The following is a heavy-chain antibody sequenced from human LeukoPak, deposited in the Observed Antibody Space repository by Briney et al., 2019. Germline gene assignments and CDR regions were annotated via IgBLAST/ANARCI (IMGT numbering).Heavy chain of an antibody. CDR3: AHRHSSSFDY. Sequence: SGPTLVTPTQTLTLTCTFSGLSLTTSGVGVGWIRQPPGEALEWLALIYSNDDRRYSPSLKSRLTIAKDTSRNQVVLTMTNMDPVDTATYYCAHRHSSSFDYWGQGTLVTVSP. J-gene: IGHJ4*02. CDR1: GLSLTTSGVG. D-gene: IGHD6-6*01. V-gene: IGHV2-5*01. CDR2: IYSNDDR.